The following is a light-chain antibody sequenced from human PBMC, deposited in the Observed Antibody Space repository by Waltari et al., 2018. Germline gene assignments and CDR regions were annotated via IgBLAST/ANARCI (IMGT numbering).Light chain of an antibody. CDR1: INNS. Sequence: INNSLAWYQQKPGKAPKVLVYGASSRESGVPDRFSGSGSGTDYTLTISSLQAEDFAAYYCQQYYAPPCTFGQGAKVEIK. V-gene: IGKV1-NL1*01. J-gene: IGKJ2*02. CDR3: QQYYAPPCT. CDR2: GAS.